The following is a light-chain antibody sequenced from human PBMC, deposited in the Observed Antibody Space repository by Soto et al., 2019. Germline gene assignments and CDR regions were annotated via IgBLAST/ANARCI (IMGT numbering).Light chain of an antibody. Sequence: DIQMTQSPSTLSASVGDRVTITCRATQSISTSLAWYQQKPGKAPNLLISGASNLESGLPSRFSGSGSGTEFTLTISSLQPDDFSSYYCQQYYTYSTFGQGTKVEIK. J-gene: IGKJ1*01. CDR3: QQYYTYST. CDR1: QSISTS. V-gene: IGKV1-5*01. CDR2: GAS.